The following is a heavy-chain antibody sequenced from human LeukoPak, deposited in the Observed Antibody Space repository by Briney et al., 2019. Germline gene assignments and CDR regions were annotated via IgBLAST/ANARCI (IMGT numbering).Heavy chain of an antibody. J-gene: IGHJ5*02. V-gene: IGHV4-4*07. Sequence: PSETMSLTCTVSGGSISSYYWSWIRQPAGKGLEWIGRIYTSGSTNYNPSLKSRVTMSVDTSKNQFSLKLSSVTAADTAVYHCARDIRWFGELSYNWFDPWGQGTLVTVSS. CDR3: ARDIRWFGELSYNWFDP. CDR2: IYTSGST. D-gene: IGHD3-10*01. CDR1: GGSISSYY.